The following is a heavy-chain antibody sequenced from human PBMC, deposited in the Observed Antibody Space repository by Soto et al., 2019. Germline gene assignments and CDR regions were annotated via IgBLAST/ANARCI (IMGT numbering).Heavy chain of an antibody. CDR2: IIPIFGTA. Sequence: GASVKVSCKASGGTFSSYAISWVRQAPGQGLEWMGGIIPIFGTANYAQKFQGRVTITADESTSTAYMELSSLRSEDTAVYYCATPPGYDSSGYYDYWGQGTLVTVSS. V-gene: IGHV1-69*13. CDR3: ATPPGYDSSGYYDY. CDR1: GGTFSSYA. J-gene: IGHJ4*02. D-gene: IGHD3-22*01.